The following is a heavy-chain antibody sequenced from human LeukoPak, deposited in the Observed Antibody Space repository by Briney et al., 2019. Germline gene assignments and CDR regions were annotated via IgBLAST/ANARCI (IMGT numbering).Heavy chain of an antibody. D-gene: IGHD2-15*01. CDR3: ARRASGSGGAQAGMDV. CDR1: VDSIIIAVHY. CDR2: ILYTGSS. V-gene: IGHV4-39*01. Sequence: SETLSLPCSVSVDSIIIAVHYGDWIRQPPGKGLEWLGCILYTGSSWVNSSLHIRDRISVDTSSTLSSLRLYSVSATDTALYYCARRASGSGGAQAGMDVWGQGATVTVSS. J-gene: IGHJ6*02.